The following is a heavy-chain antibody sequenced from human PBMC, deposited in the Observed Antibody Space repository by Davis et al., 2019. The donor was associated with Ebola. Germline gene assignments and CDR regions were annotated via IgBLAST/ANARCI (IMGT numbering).Heavy chain of an antibody. Sequence: GGSLRLSCAASGFTFSGYWMTWVRQAPGKGLEWVASIKQDGSEKQYVDSVKGRFTISRDNAENSLYLQMSSLRADDTAMYYCARDLVYGGNAFFDYWGQGTLVSVSS. D-gene: IGHD4-23*01. CDR3: ARDLVYGGNAFFDY. CDR2: IKQDGSEK. CDR1: GFTFSGYW. V-gene: IGHV3-7*03. J-gene: IGHJ4*02.